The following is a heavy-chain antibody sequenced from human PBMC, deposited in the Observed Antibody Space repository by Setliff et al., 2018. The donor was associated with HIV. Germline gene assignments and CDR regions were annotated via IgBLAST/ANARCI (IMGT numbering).Heavy chain of an antibody. CDR2: IYSSGST. V-gene: IGHV4-4*07. CDR3: VKDTYSSDTTGYYYSTYFDY. D-gene: IGHD3-22*01. CDR1: GVSIINYY. Sequence: SETLSLTCTVSGVSIINYYWSWIRQPAGKGTEWIGRIYSSGSTNYNPSLKSRVTMSIDTSTNRFSLKLNSVTAADTAVYFCVKDTYSSDTTGYYYSTYFDYWGQGTLVTVSS. J-gene: IGHJ4*02.